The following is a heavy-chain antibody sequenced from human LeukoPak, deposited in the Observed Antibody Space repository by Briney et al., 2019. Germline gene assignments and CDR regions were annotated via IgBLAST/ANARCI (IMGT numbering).Heavy chain of an antibody. CDR1: DDSISSGFY. V-gene: IGHV4-38-2*02. D-gene: IGHD3-10*01. J-gene: IGHJ4*02. Sequence: SVTLSLTCTVSDDSISSGFYWGWIRQPPGKGLEWIGSIYHSGSTYYNPSLKSRVTISVDTSKNQFSLRLSSVTAADTAVYYCARDLYYYGSGSLADYWGQGTLVTVSS. CDR2: IYHSGST. CDR3: ARDLYYYGSGSLADY.